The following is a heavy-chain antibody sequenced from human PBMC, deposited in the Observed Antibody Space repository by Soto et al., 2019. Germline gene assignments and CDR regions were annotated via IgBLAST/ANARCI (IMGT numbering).Heavy chain of an antibody. CDR3: AKDMDYYGSGSLY. CDR2: ISWNSGSI. J-gene: IGHJ4*02. D-gene: IGHD3-10*01. CDR1: GFTFDDYA. Sequence: VQLVESGGGLVQPGRSLRLSCAASGFTFDDYAMHWVRQAPGKGLEWVSGISWNSGSIGYADSVKGRFTISRDNAKNSLYLQMNSLRAEDTALYYCAKDMDYYGSGSLYWGQGTLVTVSS. V-gene: IGHV3-9*01.